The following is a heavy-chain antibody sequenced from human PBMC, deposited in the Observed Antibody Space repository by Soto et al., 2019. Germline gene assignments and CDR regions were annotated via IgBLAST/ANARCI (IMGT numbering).Heavy chain of an antibody. CDR1: GGTFSTYI. D-gene: IGHD1-26*01. J-gene: IGHJ4*02. Sequence: QVQLVQSGAEVKKPGSSVKVSCKASGGTFSTYIINWVRQAPGQGLEWMGRIIPVLGLANYAQKFQGRVTITADKSTSTADMDLSSLRSEDTAMYYCTRGSGGGFDDWGQGTRVTVSS. CDR3: TRGSGGGFDD. V-gene: IGHV1-69*02. CDR2: IIPVLGLA.